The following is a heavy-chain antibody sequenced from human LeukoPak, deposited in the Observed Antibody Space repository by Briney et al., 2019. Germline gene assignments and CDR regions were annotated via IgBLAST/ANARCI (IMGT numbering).Heavy chain of an antibody. D-gene: IGHD4-17*01. V-gene: IGHV1-24*01. CDR2: FDPEDGET. Sequence: ASAKASCKVSGYTLTELSMHWVRQAPGKGLGWMGGFDPEDGETIYAQKFQGRVTMTEDTSTDTAYMELSSLRSEDTAVYYCATDYGDYVGLDYWGKGTLVTVSS. CDR3: ATDYGDYVGLDY. J-gene: IGHJ4*02. CDR1: GYTLTELS.